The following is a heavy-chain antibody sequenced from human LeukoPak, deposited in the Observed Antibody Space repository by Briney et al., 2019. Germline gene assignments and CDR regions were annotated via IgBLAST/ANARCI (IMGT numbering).Heavy chain of an antibody. CDR1: GFSFSDYD. CDR3: AKDLPHYYGSGTLDN. J-gene: IGHJ4*02. Sequence: TGGSLRLSCAASGFSFSDYDMHWVRRAQGKGLEWVAYIRYDGSNKYYVDSVKGRFTISRDNSKNTLYLQMKSLRAEDTAVYYCAKDLPHYYGSGTLDNWGQGTLVTVSS. V-gene: IGHV3-30*02. CDR2: IRYDGSNK. D-gene: IGHD3-10*01.